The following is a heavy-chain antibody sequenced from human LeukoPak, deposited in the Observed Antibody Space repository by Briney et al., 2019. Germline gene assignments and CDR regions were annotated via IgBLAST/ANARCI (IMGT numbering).Heavy chain of an antibody. CDR1: GGSISSYY. J-gene: IGHJ4*02. CDR3: ARHGERWLQGGLDY. Sequence: SETLSLTCTVSGGSISSYYWSWIRQPPGKGLEWIGYIHYSGGTKYNPSLKSRVTISVDTSKNQFSLKLTSVTAADTAVYYCARHGERWLQGGLDYWGQGTLVTVSS. CDR2: IHYSGGT. V-gene: IGHV4-59*08. D-gene: IGHD5-24*01.